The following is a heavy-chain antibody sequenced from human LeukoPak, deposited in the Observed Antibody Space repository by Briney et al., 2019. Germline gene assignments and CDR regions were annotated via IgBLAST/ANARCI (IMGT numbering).Heavy chain of an antibody. D-gene: IGHD5/OR15-5a*01. Sequence: SETLSLTCTVSDGSISSYYWSWIRQPAGKGLEWIGYMYDSGSTNYNPSLTSRVTISVDTSKNQLSLKLSSVTAADTAVYYCARHGSVSGGAFQYWGQGTPVTVSS. CDR2: MYDSGST. J-gene: IGHJ4*02. CDR1: DGSISSYY. CDR3: ARHGSVSGGAFQY. V-gene: IGHV4-59*08.